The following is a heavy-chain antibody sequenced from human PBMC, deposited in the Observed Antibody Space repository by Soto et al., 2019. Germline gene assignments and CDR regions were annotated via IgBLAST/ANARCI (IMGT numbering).Heavy chain of an antibody. V-gene: IGHV3-74*01. CDR3: ARRTFGWYGFDY. Sequence: GGSLRLSCAGSGFTFSSDWMHWVRQDPGKGLVWVSRLNKDGTIANYADAVKGRFTISRDNAKNTLFLQMNSLTAEDTGLYYCARRTFGWYGFDYCGQGTVVTVSS. CDR2: LNKDGTIA. J-gene: IGHJ4*02. D-gene: IGHD6-19*01. CDR1: GFTFSSDW.